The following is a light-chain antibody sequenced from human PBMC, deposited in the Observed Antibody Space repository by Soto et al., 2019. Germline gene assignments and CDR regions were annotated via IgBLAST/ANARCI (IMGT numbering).Light chain of an antibody. J-gene: IGLJ1*01. CDR1: SGDVGRYDY. Sequence: QSALTQPLSVSGSPGQSVTISCTGTSGDVGRYDYVSWYQQHPGKAPKLIIYDVTERPAGVPDRFSGSKSGNTASLTISGLQAEDEADYSCCSFAGSFSYVFGGGTKVTVL. V-gene: IGLV2-11*01. CDR3: CSFAGSFSYV. CDR2: DVT.